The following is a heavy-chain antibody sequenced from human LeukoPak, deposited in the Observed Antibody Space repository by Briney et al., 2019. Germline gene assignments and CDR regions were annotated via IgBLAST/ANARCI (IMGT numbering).Heavy chain of an antibody. D-gene: IGHD1-1*01. CDR2: IYHSGST. J-gene: IGHJ6*03. CDR3: ARGTGDYYYYYYMDV. V-gene: IGHV4-38-2*02. CDR1: GYSISSGHY. Sequence: SETLSLTCTVSGYSISSGHYWGWIRQPPGKGLEWIGSIYHSGSTYYNPSLKSRVTISVDTSKNQFSLKLSSVTAADTAVYYCARGTGDYYYYYYMDVWGKGTTVTVSS.